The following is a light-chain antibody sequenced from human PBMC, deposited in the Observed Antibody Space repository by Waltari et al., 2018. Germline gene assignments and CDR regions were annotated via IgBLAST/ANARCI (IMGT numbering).Light chain of an antibody. Sequence: DIQMTQSPSSLSASVGDRVTITCRASQSISSYLNWYQQKPGKAPKLLIYAASSLQSGVPSRFSGSGSGTDFTLTISSLQPEDFATYYCQQSYSTPPTWTFGQGTKVEIK. CDR1: QSISSY. CDR2: AAS. V-gene: IGKV1-39*01. J-gene: IGKJ1*01. CDR3: QQSYSTPPTWT.